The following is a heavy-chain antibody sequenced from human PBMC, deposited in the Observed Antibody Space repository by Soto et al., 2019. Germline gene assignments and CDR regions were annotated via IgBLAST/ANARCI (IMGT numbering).Heavy chain of an antibody. V-gene: IGHV3-33*01. Sequence: QVQLVESGGGVVQPGRSLRLSCAASGFTFSSYGMHWVRQAPGKGLEWVAVIRYDGSNKYYADSVKGRFTISRDNSKNTLYLQMNSLRAEDTAVYYCASEIRVTMVRGGGVDYWGQGTLVTVS. CDR3: ASEIRVTMVRGGGVDY. CDR1: GFTFSSYG. J-gene: IGHJ4*02. D-gene: IGHD3-10*01. CDR2: IRYDGSNK.